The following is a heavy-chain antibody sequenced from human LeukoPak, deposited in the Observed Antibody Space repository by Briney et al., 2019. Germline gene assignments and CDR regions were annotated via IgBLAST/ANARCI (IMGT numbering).Heavy chain of an antibody. Sequence: SETLSLTCTVSGGSISSYYWSWIRQPPGKGLEWIGYIYYSGSTNYNPSLKSRVTISVDTSKNRISLRLTSVTATDTAMYYCARQTGSGLFTLPGGQGTLVTVSS. CDR1: GGSISSYY. CDR2: IYYSGST. J-gene: IGHJ4*02. D-gene: IGHD3/OR15-3a*01. V-gene: IGHV4-59*08. CDR3: ARQTGSGLFTLP.